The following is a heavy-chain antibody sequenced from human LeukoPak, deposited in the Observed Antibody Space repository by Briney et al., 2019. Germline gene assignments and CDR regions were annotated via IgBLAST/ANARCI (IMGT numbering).Heavy chain of an antibody. Sequence: GGSLRLSCAASGFTFSSYGMTWVRQAPGKGLEWVSYISSSSSTIYYADSVKGRFTISRDNSKNTLYLQMNSLRLEDTALYYCAKGGHFSFFDVWGRGTLVTVSS. CDR1: GFTFSSYG. V-gene: IGHV3-48*01. CDR3: AKGGHFSFFDV. CDR2: ISSSSSTI. J-gene: IGHJ2*01.